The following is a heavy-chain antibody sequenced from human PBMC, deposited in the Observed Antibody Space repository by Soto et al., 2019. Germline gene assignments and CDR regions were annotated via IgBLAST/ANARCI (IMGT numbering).Heavy chain of an antibody. CDR1: GGTFSSYA. CDR3: ARHQVGYCSGGSCYSSIAVAGTGWFDP. V-gene: IGHV1-69*13. J-gene: IGHJ5*02. CDR2: IIPIFGTA. D-gene: IGHD2-15*01. Sequence: GASVKVSCKASGGTFSSYAISWVRQAPGQGLEWMGGIIPIFGTANYAQKFQGRVTITADESTSTAYMELSSLRSEDTAVYYCARHQVGYCSGGSCYSSIAVAGTGWFDPWGQGTLVTVSS.